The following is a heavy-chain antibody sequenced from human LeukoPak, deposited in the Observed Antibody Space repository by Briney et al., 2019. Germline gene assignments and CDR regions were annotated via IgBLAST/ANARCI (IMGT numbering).Heavy chain of an antibody. V-gene: IGHV1-69*13. CDR3: VRGGKRALITLDY. Sequence: SVKVSCKASGGAFSSYAISWVRQAPGQGLEWMGGIIPIFGTANYTPKFQGRVTITADESTSTAYMELSSLRSEDTAMYYCVRGGKRALITLDYWGQGTQVTVSS. J-gene: IGHJ4*02. D-gene: IGHD3-22*01. CDR1: GGAFSSYA. CDR2: IIPIFGTA.